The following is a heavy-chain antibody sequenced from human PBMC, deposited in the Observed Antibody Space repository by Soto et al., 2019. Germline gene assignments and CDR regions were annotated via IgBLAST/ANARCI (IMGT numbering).Heavy chain of an antibody. J-gene: IGHJ3*02. V-gene: IGHV1-69*13. Sequence: ASVKVSCKASGGTFSSYAISWVRQAPGQGLEWMGGIIPIFGTANYAQKFQGRVTITADESTSTAYMELSSLGSEDTAVYYCARQNYYGSGGQSNAFDIWGQGTMVTVSS. CDR2: IIPIFGTA. CDR1: GGTFSSYA. CDR3: ARQNYYGSGGQSNAFDI. D-gene: IGHD3-10*01.